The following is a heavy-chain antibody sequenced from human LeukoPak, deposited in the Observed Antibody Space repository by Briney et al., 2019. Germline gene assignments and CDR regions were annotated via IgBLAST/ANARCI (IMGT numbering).Heavy chain of an antibody. D-gene: IGHD3-22*01. J-gene: IGHJ4*02. CDR3: ARGSSGSLPFDY. CDR2: IYSSGST. Sequence: SETLSLTCTVSGGSISSYYWSWIRLPAGKGLEWIGRIYSSGSTNYHPSLQSRVGMSVDTSKNQFSLQLSSVTAADTAVYYCARGSSGSLPFDYWGQGTLVTVSS. V-gene: IGHV4-4*07. CDR1: GGSISSYY.